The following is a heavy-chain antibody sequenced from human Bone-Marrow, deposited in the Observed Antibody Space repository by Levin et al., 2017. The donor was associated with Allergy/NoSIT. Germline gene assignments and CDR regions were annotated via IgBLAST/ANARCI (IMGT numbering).Heavy chain of an antibody. Sequence: ASVKVSCKASGYTFTSYDINWVRQATGQGLEWMGWMNPNSGNTGYAQKFQGRVTMTRNTSISTAYMELSSLRSEDTAVYYCARRRNTYGSGRHPWFDPWGQGTLVTVSS. D-gene: IGHD3-10*01. CDR1: GYTFTSYD. CDR2: MNPNSGNT. V-gene: IGHV1-8*01. CDR3: ARRRNTYGSGRHPWFDP. J-gene: IGHJ5*02.